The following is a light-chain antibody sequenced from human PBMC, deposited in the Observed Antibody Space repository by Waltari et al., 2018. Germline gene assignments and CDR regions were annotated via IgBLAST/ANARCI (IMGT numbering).Light chain of an antibody. J-gene: IGKJ5*01. CDR3: KHYGDSP. CDR1: HTVTNND. V-gene: IGKV3-20*01. CDR2: DAS. Sequence: EMVLTQSPATLSLSPGERATLSCRASHTVTNNDLAWYQKKPGQAPRLLIYDASTRVTGIPDRVSGSGAGTDFSLTISSLEPEDFAVYDCKHYGDSPFGQGTRLEIK.